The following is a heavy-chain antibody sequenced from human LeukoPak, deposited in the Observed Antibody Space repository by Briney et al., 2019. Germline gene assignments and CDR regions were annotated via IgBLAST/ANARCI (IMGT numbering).Heavy chain of an antibody. Sequence: GGSLRLSCAASGFTFSTYGIHWVRKAPGKGLEWVALIWYDGINKFYADSVKGRFTISRDNSKNTLYLQMNSLRAEDTAVYYCARDSGRSNSGHDLWGRGTLVTVSS. CDR1: GFTFSTYG. V-gene: IGHV3-33*01. CDR3: ARDSGRSNSGHDL. D-gene: IGHD5-12*01. J-gene: IGHJ2*01. CDR2: IWYDGINK.